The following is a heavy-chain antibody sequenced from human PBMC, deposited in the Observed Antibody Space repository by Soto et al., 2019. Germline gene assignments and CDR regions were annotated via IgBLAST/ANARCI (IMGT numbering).Heavy chain of an antibody. J-gene: IGHJ4*02. CDR1: GFIFRSYV. Sequence: QVQLVESGGGVVQPGTSLRLSCVGSGFIFRSYVIHWVRQAPGKGLEWVALTSYDGSNTYYDDSVKGRFTISRDNSRNTVDLQMDSLRLEDTALYYCARWGTTGGLYVWGQGTLVSVSS. CDR3: ARWGTTGGLYV. V-gene: IGHV3-30*19. D-gene: IGHD2-8*01. CDR2: TSYDGSNT.